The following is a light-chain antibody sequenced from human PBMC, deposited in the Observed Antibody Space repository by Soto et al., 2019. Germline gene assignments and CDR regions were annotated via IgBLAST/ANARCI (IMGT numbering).Light chain of an antibody. Sequence: IVMTQSPDSLAVSLGERATINCNSSQSVLYSSNNKNYLAWYQQKPGQPPKLLIYWASTRESGVPDRFSGSGSGTDFTLTISSLQAEDVAVYYCQQYYSTPPLNFGGGTKVDIK. J-gene: IGKJ4*01. V-gene: IGKV4-1*01. CDR3: QQYYSTPPLN. CDR1: QSVLYSSNNKNY. CDR2: WAS.